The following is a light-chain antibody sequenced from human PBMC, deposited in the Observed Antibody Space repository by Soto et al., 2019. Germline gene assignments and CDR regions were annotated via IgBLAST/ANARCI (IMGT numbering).Light chain of an antibody. J-gene: IGKJ1*01. Sequence: EIVLTQSPGTLSLSPGERATLSCRASHNVSSSYLAWYQQKPGQAPRLLIYGASSRATGIPDRFSGSGSGKYFTLTISRMAPEDFAVYYCQQYGSSPTFGQGTKVEIK. V-gene: IGKV3-20*01. CDR2: GAS. CDR1: HNVSSSY. CDR3: QQYGSSPT.